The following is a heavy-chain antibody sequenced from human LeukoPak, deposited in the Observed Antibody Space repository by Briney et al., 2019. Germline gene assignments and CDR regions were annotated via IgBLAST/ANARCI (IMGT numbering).Heavy chain of an antibody. CDR2: IIADGGAT. D-gene: IGHD6-19*01. Sequence: PGGSLRLSCAASGFPFNTQDMRWVRQAPGKGLEWVSSIIADGGATFYADSVRGRFTISRDNSRNTLDLQMNSLRVEDTVVYYCGKGRVSEWGQGTLVTVSS. CDR3: GKGRVSE. J-gene: IGHJ4*02. CDR1: GFPFNTQD. V-gene: IGHV3-23*01.